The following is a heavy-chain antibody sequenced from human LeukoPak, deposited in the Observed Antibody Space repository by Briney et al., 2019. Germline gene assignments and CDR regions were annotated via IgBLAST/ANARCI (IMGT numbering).Heavy chain of an antibody. D-gene: IGHD6-13*01. CDR2: IYHSGST. V-gene: IGHV4-30-2*01. CDR1: GGSISSGGYT. J-gene: IGHJ3*02. CDR3: ARQPETKYSSSYGAFDI. Sequence: PSETLSLTCAVSGGSISSGGYTWSWIRQPPGKGLEWIGYIYHSGSTYYNPSLKSRVTISVDRSKNQFSLKLSSVTAADTAVYYCARQPETKYSSSYGAFDIWGQGTMVTVSS.